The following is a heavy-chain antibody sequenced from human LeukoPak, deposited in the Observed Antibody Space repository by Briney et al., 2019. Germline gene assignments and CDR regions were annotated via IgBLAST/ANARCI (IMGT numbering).Heavy chain of an antibody. D-gene: IGHD2-15*01. J-gene: IGHJ6*03. CDR1: GFIFSSYA. V-gene: IGHV3-30*02. CDR3: AKDQVVPNYYYMDV. CDR2: IRYDGNNR. Sequence: GGSLTLSCAASGFIFSSYAMHWLRQAPGKGLEWVAFIRYDGNNRYYADSVKGRFTISRDNSKNTLYLQMNSLRVEDTALYYCAKDQVVPNYYYMDVWGKGTTVTVSS.